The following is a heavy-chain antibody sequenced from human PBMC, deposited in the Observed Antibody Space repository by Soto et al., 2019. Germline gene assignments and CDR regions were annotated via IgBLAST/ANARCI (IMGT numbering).Heavy chain of an antibody. CDR3: ARDQRRGLKSLYYYYGMDV. J-gene: IGHJ6*02. D-gene: IGHD3-10*01. CDR1: GYTFTGYY. V-gene: IGHV1-2*02. Sequence: ASVKVSCKASGYTFTGYYMHWVRQAPGQGLEWMGWINPNSGGTNYAQKFQGRVTMTRDTSISTAYMELSRLRSDDTAVYYCARDQRRGLKSLYYYYGMDVWGQGTTVTVSS. CDR2: INPNSGGT.